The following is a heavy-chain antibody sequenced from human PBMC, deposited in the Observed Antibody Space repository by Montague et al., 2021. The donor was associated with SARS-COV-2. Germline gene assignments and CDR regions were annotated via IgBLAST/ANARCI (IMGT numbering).Heavy chain of an antibody. Sequence: SETLSLTCTVSSGSISNFYWSWIRQAPGKGLEWIGEINHSGSTDYNPSLKSRVTISIDTSRNQFSLKLQSVTPADTAVYYCAPGHGPTAPAVFYFRRRGIFAFTASPARHPLAHDSVSLCDTAGYDFWSPDVHPAAAHLDYWGQGTPVTVSS. CDR1: SGSISNFY. D-gene: IGHD4/OR15-4a*01. CDR3: APGHGPTAPAVFYFRRRGIFAFTASPARHPLAHDSVSLCDTAGYDFWSPDVHPAAAHLDY. J-gene: IGHJ4*01. CDR2: INHSGST. V-gene: IGHV4-59*12.